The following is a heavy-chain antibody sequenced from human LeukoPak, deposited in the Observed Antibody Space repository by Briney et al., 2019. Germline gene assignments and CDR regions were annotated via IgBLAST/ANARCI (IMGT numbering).Heavy chain of an antibody. CDR2: INPNSGGT. Sequence: GASVKVSCKASGYTFTGYYMHWVRQAPGQGLEWMGWINPNSGGTKYAQKFQGRVTMTRDTSISTAYMELSRLRSDDTAVYYCARDLPYYDSSGLEYWGQGTLVTVSS. J-gene: IGHJ4*02. CDR3: ARDLPYYDSSGLEY. V-gene: IGHV1-2*02. CDR1: GYTFTGYY. D-gene: IGHD3-22*01.